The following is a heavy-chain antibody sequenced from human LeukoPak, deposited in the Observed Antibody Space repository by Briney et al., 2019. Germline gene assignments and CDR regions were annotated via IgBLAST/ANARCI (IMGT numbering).Heavy chain of an antibody. D-gene: IGHD3-10*01. CDR1: GGSISDYY. V-gene: IGHV4-4*07. Sequence: SETLSLTCTVSGGSISDYYWSWVRQPAGKGLEWIGRIHISGTTYYNPSLKSRFTMSIDTSKNQFSLKLSSVTAADTAVYYCARALWFGELAYWGQGTLVTVSS. CDR2: IHISGTT. CDR3: ARALWFGELAY. J-gene: IGHJ4*02.